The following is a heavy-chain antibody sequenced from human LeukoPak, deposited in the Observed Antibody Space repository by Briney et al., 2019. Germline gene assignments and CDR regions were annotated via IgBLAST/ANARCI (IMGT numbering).Heavy chain of an antibody. J-gene: IGHJ4*02. Sequence: GGSLRLSCAASGFTFSAYWMHWVRQAPGKGLVWVSRVKYDGSTTTYADSVKGRFTISRDNAKNILYLQMNSLRVEDTAVYYCASCRWSSSWYFDYWGQGTLVTVSS. D-gene: IGHD6-13*01. V-gene: IGHV3-74*01. CDR2: VKYDGSTT. CDR3: ASCRWSSSWYFDY. CDR1: GFTFSAYW.